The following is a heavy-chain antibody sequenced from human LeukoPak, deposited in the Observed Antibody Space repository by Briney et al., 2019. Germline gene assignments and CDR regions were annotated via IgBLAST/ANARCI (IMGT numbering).Heavy chain of an antibody. CDR3: TRDRGTYNWLDP. CDR1: GFTLSDSA. V-gene: IGHV3-73*01. Sequence: GGSLRLSCAASGFTLSDSAIHCVRQASGKGLEWVGLIDRPAKSYATAYGASVGGRFTISRDDSKNTAYLQMDSLKTEDTALYYCTRDRGTYNWLDPWDQGTLVTVSS. D-gene: IGHD1-26*01. J-gene: IGHJ5*02. CDR2: IDRPAKSYAT.